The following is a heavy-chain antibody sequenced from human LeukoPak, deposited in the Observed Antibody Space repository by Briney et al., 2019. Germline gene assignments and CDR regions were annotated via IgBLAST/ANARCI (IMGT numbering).Heavy chain of an antibody. V-gene: IGHV3-9*01. J-gene: IGHJ4*02. CDR1: GFTFDDYA. D-gene: IGHD5-18*01. CDR2: ISWNSGSI. Sequence: GGSLRLSCAASGFTFDDYAMHWVRQAPGKGLEWVSGISWNSGSIGYADSVKGRFTISRDNAKNSLYLQMNSLRAEDTALYYCAKEGYSYGFNYWGQGTLVTVSS. CDR3: AKEGYSYGFNY.